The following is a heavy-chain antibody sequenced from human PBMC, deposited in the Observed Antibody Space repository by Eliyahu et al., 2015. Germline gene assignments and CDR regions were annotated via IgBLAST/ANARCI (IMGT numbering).Heavy chain of an antibody. CDR1: GFTFSSYA. CDR2: ISYDGSNK. V-gene: IGHV3-30-3*01. J-gene: IGHJ5*02. D-gene: IGHD6-19*01. CDR3: AREGIAVAGQRRFDP. Sequence: QVQLVESGGGVVQPGRSLRLSCAASGFTFSSYAMHWVHQAPGKGLEWVAVISYDGSNKYYADSVKGRFTISRDNSKNTLYLQMNSLRAEDTAVYYCAREGIAVAGQRRFDPWGQGTLVTVSS.